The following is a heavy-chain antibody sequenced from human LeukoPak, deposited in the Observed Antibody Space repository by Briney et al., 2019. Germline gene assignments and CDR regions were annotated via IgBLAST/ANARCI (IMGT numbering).Heavy chain of an antibody. Sequence: GGSLRPSCAASGFTFSDYYMSWIRQAPGKGLEWVSYISSSGSTIYYADSVKGRFTISRDNAKNSLYLQMNSLRAEDTAVYYCATPRVDDAFDIWGQGTMVTVSS. CDR2: ISSSGSTI. V-gene: IGHV3-11*04. CDR1: GFTFSDYY. J-gene: IGHJ3*02. CDR3: ATPRVDDAFDI.